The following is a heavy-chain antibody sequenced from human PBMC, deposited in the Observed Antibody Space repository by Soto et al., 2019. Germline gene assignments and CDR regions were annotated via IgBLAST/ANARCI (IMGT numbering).Heavy chain of an antibody. CDR3: ARRYGRAVDY. V-gene: IGHV4-59*01. CDR1: GGSISSYY. D-gene: IGHD2-15*01. Sequence: QVQLQESGPGLVKPSETLSLTCTVSGGSISSYYWSWIRQPPGKGLEWIGYIYYSGSTNYNPSLKSRVTMSVDTSKNQFSLKLSSVTAADTAVYYCARRYGRAVDYWGQGTLVTVSS. CDR2: IYYSGST. J-gene: IGHJ4*02.